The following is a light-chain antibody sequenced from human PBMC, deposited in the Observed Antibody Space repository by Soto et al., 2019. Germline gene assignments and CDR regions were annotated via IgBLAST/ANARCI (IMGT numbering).Light chain of an antibody. V-gene: IGKV3-20*01. CDR2: GAS. CDR3: QQYGSSPPRYT. CDR1: QSVSSSY. Sequence: EIVLTQSPGTLSLSPGERATLSCRASQSVSSSYLAWYQQKPGQAPRLLIYGASSRATGIPDRFSGSGSGTDFTLPISRLEPEDFAVYYCQQYGSSPPRYTFGQGTKPEIK. J-gene: IGKJ2*01.